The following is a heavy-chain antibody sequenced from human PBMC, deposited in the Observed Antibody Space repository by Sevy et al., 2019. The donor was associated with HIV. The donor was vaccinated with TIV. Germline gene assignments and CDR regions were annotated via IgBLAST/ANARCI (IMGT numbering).Heavy chain of an antibody. CDR3: ASGLYCSSTRCPHHDAFDI. J-gene: IGHJ3*02. Sequence: GGSLRLSCAASGFTVSSNYMSWVRQAPGKGLEWVSVIYSGGSTYYADSVKGRFTISRDNSKNTLYLQMNSLRAEDTAVYYCASGLYCSSTRCPHHDAFDIWGQGTMVTVSS. CDR2: IYSGGST. V-gene: IGHV3-53*01. CDR1: GFTVSSNY. D-gene: IGHD2-2*01.